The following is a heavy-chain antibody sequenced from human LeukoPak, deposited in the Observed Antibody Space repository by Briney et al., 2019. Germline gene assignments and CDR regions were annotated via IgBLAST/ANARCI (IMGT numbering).Heavy chain of an antibody. D-gene: IGHD2-2*01. J-gene: IGHJ4*02. V-gene: IGHV3-23*01. CDR3: AKDREVIVPAAADY. Sequence: GGSLRLSCAAPGFTFSSYAMSWVRQAPGKGLEWVSSISDSGSSTYYADSVKGRFTISRDNSKNTLYLQMNSLRAEDTAVYYCAKDREVIVPAAADYWGQGTQVTVSS. CDR1: GFTFSSYA. CDR2: ISDSGSST.